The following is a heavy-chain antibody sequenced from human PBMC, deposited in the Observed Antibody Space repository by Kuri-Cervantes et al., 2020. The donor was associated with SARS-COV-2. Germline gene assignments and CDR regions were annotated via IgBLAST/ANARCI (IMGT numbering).Heavy chain of an antibody. CDR1: GFTFSDYY. V-gene: IGHV3-11*04. Sequence: GESLKISCAASGFTFSDYYMSWIRQAPGKGLEWVSYISSSGSTIYYADSVKGRFTISRDNAKNSLYLQMNSLRAEDTAVYYCARDVTSSYYYDSSGNFDYWGQGTLVTVSS. J-gene: IGHJ4*02. CDR3: ARDVTSSYYYDSSGNFDY. D-gene: IGHD3-22*01. CDR2: ISSSGSTI.